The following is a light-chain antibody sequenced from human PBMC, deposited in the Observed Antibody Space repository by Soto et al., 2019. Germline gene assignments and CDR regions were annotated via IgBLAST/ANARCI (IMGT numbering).Light chain of an antibody. Sequence: QSPWTPSPSKKKIATLSCRASQSVSSSLAWYQQKPGQAPRLLIYGASTRATGIPARFSGSGSGTEFTLTISSLQPADVGVRDCQQDTTCLLIPFGHRSRLAI. CDR2: GAS. V-gene: IGKV3-15*01. CDR1: QSVSSS. CDR3: QQDTTCLLIP. J-gene: IGKJ5*01.